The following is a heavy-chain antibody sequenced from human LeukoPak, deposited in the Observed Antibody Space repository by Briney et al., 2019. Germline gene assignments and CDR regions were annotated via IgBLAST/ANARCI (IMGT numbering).Heavy chain of an antibody. CDR3: ARHPLRYFDWLFANWFDP. CDR2: IDPSDSYT. J-gene: IGHJ5*02. V-gene: IGHV5-10-1*01. CDR1: GYSFTSYW. D-gene: IGHD3-9*01. Sequence: GESLRISCLGTGYSFTSYWISWVRQMPGKGVEWMGRIDPSDSYTNYSPSFQGHVTVSADKSISTAYLQWSSLKASDTAMYYCARHPLRYFDWLFANWFDPWGQGTLVTVSS.